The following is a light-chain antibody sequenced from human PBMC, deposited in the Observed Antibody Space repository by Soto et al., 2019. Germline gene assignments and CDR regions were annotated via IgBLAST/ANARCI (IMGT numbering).Light chain of an antibody. V-gene: IGKV3-20*01. Sequence: EIVLTQSPGTLSLSPGERATLSCRASQTVSNNYLAWYQQKPGQAPRLFIYGASTRATGIPDRFSGGGSGTDFTLTISRLEPEDFAVYYCQQYATSRTFGQGTKVEVK. J-gene: IGKJ1*01. CDR1: QTVSNNY. CDR2: GAS. CDR3: QQYATSRT.